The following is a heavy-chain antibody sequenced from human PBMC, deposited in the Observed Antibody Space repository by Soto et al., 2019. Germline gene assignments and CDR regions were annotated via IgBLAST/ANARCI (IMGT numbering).Heavy chain of an antibody. CDR2: IYYTGST. Sequence: QVQLQESGPGLVKPSQTLSLTCTVSGDSVSSDDYYWTWIRQPPGKGLEWIGYIYYTGSTNYNPSLKRRLTISVDTSKNQFSLKLNSVSAADTAVYYCARDRSNSPDYFDFWGQGTLVTVSS. CDR3: ARDRSNSPDYFDF. J-gene: IGHJ4*02. V-gene: IGHV4-30-4*01. D-gene: IGHD6-6*01. CDR1: GDSVSSDDYY.